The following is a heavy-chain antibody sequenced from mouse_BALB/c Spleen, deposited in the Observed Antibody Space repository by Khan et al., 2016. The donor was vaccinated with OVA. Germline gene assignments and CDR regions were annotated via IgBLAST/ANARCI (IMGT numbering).Heavy chain of an antibody. J-gene: IGHJ2*01. CDR2: INSNGGST. CDR3: ARMARPIN. V-gene: IGHV5-6-3*01. Sequence: EVELVESGGGLVQPGGSLKLSCAASGFTFSSYGMSWVRQTPDKRLELVATINSNGGSTYYPDNVKGRFTISRDNAKNTLYLQMSSLKSEDTAMYYCARMARPINWGQGTTLTVSS. CDR1: GFTFSSYG.